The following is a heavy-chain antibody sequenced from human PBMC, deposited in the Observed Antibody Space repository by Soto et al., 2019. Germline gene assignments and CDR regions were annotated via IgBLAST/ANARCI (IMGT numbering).Heavy chain of an antibody. Sequence: SWGVAEVTSSAYWVSRVSKDPGKGLEWVANIKQDGSEKYYVDSVKGRFTISRDNAKNSLYLQMNSLRAEDTAVYYCARDETYYYGSGPVGGQGTLVTVSS. CDR3: ARDETYYYGSGPV. V-gene: IGHV3-7*01. J-gene: IGHJ4*02. CDR1: EVTSSAYW. D-gene: IGHD3-10*01. CDR2: IKQDGSEK.